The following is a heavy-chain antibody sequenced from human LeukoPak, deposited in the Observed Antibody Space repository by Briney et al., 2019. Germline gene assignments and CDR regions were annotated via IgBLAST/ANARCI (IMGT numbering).Heavy chain of an antibody. V-gene: IGHV1-8*01. J-gene: IGHJ6*03. CDR2: MNPNSGNT. Sequence: ASVKVSCKASGYTFTSYDINWVRQDTGQGLEWMGWMNPNSGNTGYAQKFQGRVTMTRNTSISTAYMELGSLRSEDTAVYYCARVWAYGGNSSYDYYYMEVWGKGTTVTVSS. CDR1: GYTFTSYD. CDR3: ARVWAYGGNSSYDYYYMEV. D-gene: IGHD4-23*01.